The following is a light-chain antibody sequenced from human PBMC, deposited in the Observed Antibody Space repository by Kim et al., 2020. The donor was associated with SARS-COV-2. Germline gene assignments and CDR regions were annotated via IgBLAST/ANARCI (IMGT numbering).Light chain of an antibody. J-gene: IGLJ3*02. CDR3: QTWGTGIWV. CDR2: LNSDGSH. V-gene: IGLV4-69*01. Sequence: ASVKHNCTLSRGHSSDAIAWHQQQPEKGPRYLMKLNSDGSHSKGDGNPDRFSGSSSGAERYLTISSLQSEDEADYYCQTWGTGIWVFGGGTKVTVL. CDR1: RGHSSDA.